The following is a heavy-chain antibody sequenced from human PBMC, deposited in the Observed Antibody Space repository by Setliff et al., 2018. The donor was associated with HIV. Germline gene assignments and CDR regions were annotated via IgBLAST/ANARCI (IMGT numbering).Heavy chain of an antibody. J-gene: IGHJ4*02. Sequence: GGSLRLSCEGSGFTFRSYGMHWVRQTPDKGLEWLAIISNDGSEDYRDSVKGRFSVSRDNSKNTVFLQMNSLRVEDTALYYCARGVPGICSGGTCYLEYWGRGALVTVSS. CDR2: ISNDGSE. CDR1: GFTFRSYG. V-gene: IGHV3-30*03. D-gene: IGHD2-15*01. CDR3: ARGVPGICSGGTCYLEY.